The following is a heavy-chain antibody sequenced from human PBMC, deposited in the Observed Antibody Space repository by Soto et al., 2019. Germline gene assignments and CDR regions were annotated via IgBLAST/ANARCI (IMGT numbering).Heavy chain of an antibody. CDR1: GGSISSYY. J-gene: IGHJ5*02. CDR2: IYYSGST. CDR3: ARVGRTRGYSGYDTQNWFDP. D-gene: IGHD5-12*01. Sequence: QVQLQESGPGLVKPSETLSLTCTVSGGSISSYYWSWIRQPPGKGLEWIGYIYYSGSTNYNPSLKGLLTISVDTSKNQFSLKLSSVTAADTAVYYCARVGRTRGYSGYDTQNWFDPWGQGTLVTVSS. V-gene: IGHV4-59*01.